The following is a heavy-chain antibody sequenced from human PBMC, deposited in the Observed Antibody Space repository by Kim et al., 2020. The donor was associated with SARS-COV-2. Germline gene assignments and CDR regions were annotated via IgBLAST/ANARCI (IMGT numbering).Heavy chain of an antibody. D-gene: IGHD2-21*02. J-gene: IGHJ4*02. Sequence: GTNYAQKFQGRVTMTRDTSISTAYMELSRLRSDDTAVYYCARDEGDFLNYWGQGTLVTVSS. CDR3: ARDEGDFLNY. V-gene: IGHV1-2*02. CDR2: GT.